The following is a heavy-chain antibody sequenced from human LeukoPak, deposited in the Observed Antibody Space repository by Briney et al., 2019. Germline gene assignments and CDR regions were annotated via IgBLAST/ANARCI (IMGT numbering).Heavy chain of an antibody. V-gene: IGHV1-8*02. CDR2: MNPNSGNT. CDR3: ARQQLDYYYYYGMDV. J-gene: IGHJ6*02. D-gene: IGHD6-13*01. Sequence: ASVKVSCKASGYTFTSYYIHWVRQATGQGLEWMGWMNPNSGNTGYAQKFQGRVTMTRNTSISTAYMELSSLRSEDTAVYYCARQQLDYYYYYGMDVWGQGTTVTVSS. CDR1: GYTFTSYY.